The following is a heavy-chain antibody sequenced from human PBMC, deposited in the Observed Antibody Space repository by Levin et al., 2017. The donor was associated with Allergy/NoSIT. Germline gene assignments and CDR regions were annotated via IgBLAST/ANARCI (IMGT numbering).Heavy chain of an antibody. CDR1: GYTFTSYG. V-gene: IGHV1-18*01. J-gene: IGHJ3*02. CDR2: ISAYNGNT. Sequence: GESLKISCKASGYTFTSYGISWVRQAPGQGLEWMGWISAYNGNTNYAQKLQGRVTMTTDTSTSTAYMELRSLRSDDTAVYYCASAEWLRFGPGAFDIWGQGTMVTVSS. CDR3: ASAEWLRFGPGAFDI. D-gene: IGHD5-12*01.